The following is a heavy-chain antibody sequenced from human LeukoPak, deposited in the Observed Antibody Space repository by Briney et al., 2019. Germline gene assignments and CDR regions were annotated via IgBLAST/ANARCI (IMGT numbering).Heavy chain of an antibody. V-gene: IGHV3-11*01. Sequence: GGSLRLSCAASGFTFSDYYMSWIRQAPGKGLEWVSYISSSGSTIYYADSVKGRLTISRDNAKNSLYLQMNSLRAEDTAVYYCARVTTPYDFWSGYYPLDAFDIWGQGTMVTVSS. J-gene: IGHJ3*02. D-gene: IGHD3-3*01. CDR2: ISSSGSTI. CDR3: ARVTTPYDFWSGYYPLDAFDI. CDR1: GFTFSDYY.